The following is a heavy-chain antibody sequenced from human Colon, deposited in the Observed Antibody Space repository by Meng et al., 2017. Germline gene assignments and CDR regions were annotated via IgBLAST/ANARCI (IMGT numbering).Heavy chain of an antibody. V-gene: IGHV3-23*01. CDR1: GFTFSNFG. J-gene: IGHJ1*01. D-gene: IGHD6-13*01. CDR3: VKEGSTSWYRYFQF. CDR2: VTGSGKNA. Sequence: EIQLLESGGGLVQPGGSLRLSRAASGFTFSNFGMSWVGQAPGKGIEWVSGVTGSGKNAYYAASVKGRFVVSRDNSKNTLSLEMNNLRAEDTARYYCVKEGSTSWYRYFQFWGQGTLVTVSS.